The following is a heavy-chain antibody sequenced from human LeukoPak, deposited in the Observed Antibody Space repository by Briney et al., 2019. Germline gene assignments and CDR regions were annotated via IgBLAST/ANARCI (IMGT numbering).Heavy chain of an antibody. V-gene: IGHV4-59*12. CDR1: GGSISSYY. CDR2: IYYSGST. D-gene: IGHD5-18*01. J-gene: IGHJ6*03. Sequence: PSETLSLTCTVSGGSISSYYWSWIRQPPGKGLEWIGYIYYSGSTYYNPSLRSRVTISVDTSKNQFSLKLSSVTAADTAVYYCARGSTAMATYYYYYYMDVWGKGTTVTVSS. CDR3: ARGSTAMATYYYYYYMDV.